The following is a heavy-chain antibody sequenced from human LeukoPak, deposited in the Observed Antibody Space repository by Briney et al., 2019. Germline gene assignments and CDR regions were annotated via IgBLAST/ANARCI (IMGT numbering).Heavy chain of an antibody. CDR3: ARRPYSGSPNWFDP. CDR2: INLGDSDT. D-gene: IGHD1-26*01. J-gene: IGHJ5*02. CDR1: GHRFTNHW. Sequence: GESLKISCEVSGHRFTNHWIGWVRQMPGRGLEWMGIINLGDSDTKYSPSFQGQVTIPLDKSISTAYLQWRSLKASDTAMYYCARRPYSGSPNWFDPWGQGTLVTVSS. V-gene: IGHV5-51*01.